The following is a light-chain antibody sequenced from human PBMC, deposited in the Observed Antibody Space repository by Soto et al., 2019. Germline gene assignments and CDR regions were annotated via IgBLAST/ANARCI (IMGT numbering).Light chain of an antibody. J-gene: IGLJ3*02. Sequence: QSALTQPASVSGSPGQSITISCTGTSSDVGSYNLVSWYQQHQGKAPKLMIYEGSKRHSGVSNRFSGSNSGNTASLTIAGLQAEDEAYYYCCSYAGSSTPWVFGGGTKVTVL. CDR3: CSYAGSSTPWV. CDR2: EGS. V-gene: IGLV2-23*01. CDR1: SSDVGSYNL.